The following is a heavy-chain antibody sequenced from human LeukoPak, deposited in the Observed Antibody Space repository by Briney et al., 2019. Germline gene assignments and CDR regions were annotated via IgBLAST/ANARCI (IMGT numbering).Heavy chain of an antibody. CDR1: EFTFDYYG. J-gene: IGHJ2*01. Sequence: GGSLRLSCAASEFTFDYYGMSWVRQAPGKGLEWVSGINWNGYSIGYADSVKGRSTISRDNGKNFLYLQMNSLKAEDTAFYHCARVDYASGYFDLWGRGTLVTVSS. CDR2: INWNGYSI. CDR3: ARVDYASGYFDL. D-gene: IGHD3-16*01. V-gene: IGHV3-20*01.